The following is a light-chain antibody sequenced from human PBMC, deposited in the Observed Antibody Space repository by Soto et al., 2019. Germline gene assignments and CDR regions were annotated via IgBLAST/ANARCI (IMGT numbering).Light chain of an antibody. CDR1: SSNIGINP. V-gene: IGLV1-44*01. CDR2: TNN. Sequence: QAVVTQPPSASGTPGQRVTISCPGSSSNIGINPVNWYQQLPGTAPKLLIYTNNQRPSGVPDRFSGSKSGTSASLAISGLQSEDEADYYCAAWDDSLNAWVFGGGTKLTVL. J-gene: IGLJ3*02. CDR3: AAWDDSLNAWV.